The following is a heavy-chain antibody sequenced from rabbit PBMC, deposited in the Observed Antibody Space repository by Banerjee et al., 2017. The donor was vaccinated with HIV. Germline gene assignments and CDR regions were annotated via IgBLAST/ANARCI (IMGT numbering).Heavy chain of an antibody. CDR3: ARESPGTRAHNL. V-gene: IGHV1S47*01. CDR1: GFDFSSNA. D-gene: IGHD4-2*01. J-gene: IGHJ4*01. Sequence: QEQLVESGGGLVQPEGSLTLTCKASGFDFSSNAMCWVRQAPGKRPEWIACIYNGDGSTYYASWVNGRFTISKTSSTTVTLQMTSLTAADTATYFCARESPGTRAHNLWGPGTLVTVS. CDR2: IYNGDGST.